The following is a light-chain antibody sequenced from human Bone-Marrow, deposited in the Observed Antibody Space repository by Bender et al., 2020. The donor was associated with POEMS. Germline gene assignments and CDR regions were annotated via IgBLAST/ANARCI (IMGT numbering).Light chain of an antibody. CDR2: RDS. J-gene: IGLJ2*01. CDR1: NIGTKN. Sequence: SYELTQPLSVSVALGQTAGITCGGNNIGTKNVHWYQQRAVQAPVLVMYRDSSRPSGIPERFSGSNSGNTATLTITRAQVGDEADYYCQVWDSSTVVFGGGTKLTVL. CDR3: QVWDSSTVV. V-gene: IGLV3-9*01.